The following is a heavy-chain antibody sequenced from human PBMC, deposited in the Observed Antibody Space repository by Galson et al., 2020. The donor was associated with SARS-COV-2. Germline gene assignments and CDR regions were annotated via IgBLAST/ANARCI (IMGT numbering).Heavy chain of an antibody. D-gene: IGHD3-3*01. V-gene: IGHV3-7*03. Sequence: TGGSLRLSCAASGFTFSSYWMSWVRQAPGKGLEWVANIKQAGSEKYYVDSVKGRFTISRDNAKNSLYLQMNSLRAEDTAVYYCARDRNDFWSGYLPSGWFDYWGQGTLVTVSS. CDR1: GFTFSSYW. CDR2: IKQAGSEK. CDR3: ARDRNDFWSGYLPSGWFDY. J-gene: IGHJ4*02.